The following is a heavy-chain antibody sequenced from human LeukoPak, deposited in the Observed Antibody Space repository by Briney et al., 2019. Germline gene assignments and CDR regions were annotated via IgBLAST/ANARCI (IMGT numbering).Heavy chain of an antibody. D-gene: IGHD2-2*01. CDR2: INPSGGST. V-gene: IGHV1-46*01. CDR3: ARDIPDCSSTSCYAGGGGYYYYGMDV. Sequence: ASVKVFCKASGYTFTSYYMHWVRQAPGQGLEWMGIINPSGGSTSYAQKFQGRVTMTRDTSTSTVYMELSSLRSEDTAVYYCARDIPDCSSTSCYAGGGGYYYYGMDVWGQGTTVTVSS. CDR1: GYTFTSYY. J-gene: IGHJ6*02.